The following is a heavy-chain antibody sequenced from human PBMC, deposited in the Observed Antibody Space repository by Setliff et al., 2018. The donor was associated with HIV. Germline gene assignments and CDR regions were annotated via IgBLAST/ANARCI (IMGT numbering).Heavy chain of an antibody. CDR2: IYTSGST. V-gene: IGHV4-61*09. CDR3: ARNFYYSLGA. CDR1: GGSISSGSYY. Sequence: SETLSLTCTVSGGSISSGSYYWSWIRQPAGKGLEWIGHIYTSGSTNYNPSLKSRVTISVDTSKNQFSLRLTSVTAADTAVYYCARNFYYSLGAWGPGTTVTVSS. J-gene: IGHJ6*02.